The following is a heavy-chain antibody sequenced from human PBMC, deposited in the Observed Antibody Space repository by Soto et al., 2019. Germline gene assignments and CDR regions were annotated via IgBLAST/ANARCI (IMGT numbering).Heavy chain of an antibody. CDR1: GYTFTSYY. J-gene: IGHJ4*02. Sequence: ASVKVSCKAAGYTFTSYYMHWGRQAPGQGLEWMGIINPSGGSTSYAQKFQGRVTMTRDTSTSTVYMELSSLRSEDTAVYYCARSPSWETTVTPYYFDYWGQGTLVTVS. D-gene: IGHD4-4*01. V-gene: IGHV1-46*01. CDR2: INPSGGST. CDR3: ARSPSWETTVTPYYFDY.